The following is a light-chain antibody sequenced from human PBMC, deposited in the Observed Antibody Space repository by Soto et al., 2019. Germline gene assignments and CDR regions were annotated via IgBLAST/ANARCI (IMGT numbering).Light chain of an antibody. J-gene: IGLJ2*01. CDR1: ISNIGAGYD. Sequence: QALVTQPPSVSWAPGQKVTISCTGSISNIGAGYDVHWYQQLPGTAPKLLIYGNSNRPSGVPDRFSGSKSGTSASLAITGLQAEDEADYYCQSYDSSLSGPLFGGGTKLTVL. V-gene: IGLV1-40*01. CDR2: GNS. CDR3: QSYDSSLSGPL.